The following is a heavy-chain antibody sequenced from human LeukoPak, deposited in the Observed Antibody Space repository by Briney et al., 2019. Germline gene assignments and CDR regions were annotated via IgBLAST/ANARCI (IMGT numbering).Heavy chain of an antibody. CDR1: GYTFTGYY. CDR2: ISAYNGNT. J-gene: IGHJ6*02. CDR3: ARDRVAGSFSYYGMDV. D-gene: IGHD6-19*01. V-gene: IGHV1-18*04. Sequence: RASVKVSCKASGYTFTGYYIHWVRQAPGQGLEWMGWISAYNGNTNYAQKLQGRVTMTTDTSTSTAYMELRSLRSDDTAVYYCARDRVAGSFSYYGMDVWGQGTTVTVSS.